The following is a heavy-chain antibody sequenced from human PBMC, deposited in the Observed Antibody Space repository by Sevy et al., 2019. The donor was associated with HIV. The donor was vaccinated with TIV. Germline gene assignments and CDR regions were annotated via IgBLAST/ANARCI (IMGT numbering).Heavy chain of an antibody. CDR1: GYTFTSYY. CDR3: ARVESCGGDCYYSDY. CDR2: INPSGGGT. J-gene: IGHJ4*02. D-gene: IGHD2-21*02. Sequence: ASVKVSCKASGYTFTSYYIHWVRQAPGQGLECMGIINPSGGGTNYAQKFQGGVTFTRDTSTSTVYMELSSLRAEDTAVYYCARVESCGGDCYYSDYWGQGTQVTVSS. V-gene: IGHV1-46*01.